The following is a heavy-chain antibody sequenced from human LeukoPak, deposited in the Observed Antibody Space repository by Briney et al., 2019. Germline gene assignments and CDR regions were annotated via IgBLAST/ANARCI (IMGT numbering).Heavy chain of an antibody. J-gene: IGHJ4*02. CDR3: PEAGYWRSGSCVHGFYGC. Sequence: GGSLRLSCAAAGFTHSSYPMVWVRQAPGKALEWVSAISGSRTDTYYADSGKGRFTISRDNSKNTIYLQMNSLRGEDTALFYCPEAGYWRSGSCVHGFYGCWGQGTLVTVSS. CDR2: ISGSRTDT. D-gene: IGHD2-15*01. CDR1: GFTHSSYP. V-gene: IGHV3-23*01.